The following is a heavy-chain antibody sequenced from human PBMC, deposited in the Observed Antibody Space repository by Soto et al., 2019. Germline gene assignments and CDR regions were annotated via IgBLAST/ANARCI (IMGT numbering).Heavy chain of an antibody. Sequence: SETLSLTCAVSGGSISSGGYSWSWIRQPPGKGLEWIGYIYHSGSTYYNPSLKSRVTISVDRSKNQFSLKLSSVTAADTAVYYCASTWIRGPRTGYYYGMDVWGQGTTVTVSS. CDR2: IYHSGST. CDR1: GGSISSGGYS. J-gene: IGHJ6*02. V-gene: IGHV4-30-2*01. D-gene: IGHD5-18*01. CDR3: ASTWIRGPRTGYYYGMDV.